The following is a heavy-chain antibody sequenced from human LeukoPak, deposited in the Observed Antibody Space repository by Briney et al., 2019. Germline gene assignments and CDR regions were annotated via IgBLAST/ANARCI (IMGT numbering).Heavy chain of an antibody. J-gene: IGHJ4*02. D-gene: IGHD2-15*01. Sequence: GGSLRLSCAASGFTIIGYAMYWVRQAPGKGLEFVASISHDATERYRESVKGRFTISRDNAKNSLYLQMNSLRAEDTAVYYCARDAELVVASYYFDYWGQGTLVTVSS. CDR1: GFTIIGYA. V-gene: IGHV3-30*04. CDR3: ARDAELVVASYYFDY. CDR2: ISHDATER.